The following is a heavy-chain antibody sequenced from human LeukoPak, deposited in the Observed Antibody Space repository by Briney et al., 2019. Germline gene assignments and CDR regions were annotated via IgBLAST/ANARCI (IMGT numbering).Heavy chain of an antibody. CDR1: GFTFSSYS. CDR2: ISSSSSYI. CDR3: ARDRELRYFDWLMEDV. Sequence: PGGSLRLSCAASGFTFSSYSMNWVRQAPGKGLEWVSSISSSSSYIYYADSVKGRFTISRDNAKNSLYLQMNSLRAEDTAVYYCARDRELRYFDWLMEDVWGQGTTVTVSS. J-gene: IGHJ6*02. D-gene: IGHD3-9*01. V-gene: IGHV3-21*01.